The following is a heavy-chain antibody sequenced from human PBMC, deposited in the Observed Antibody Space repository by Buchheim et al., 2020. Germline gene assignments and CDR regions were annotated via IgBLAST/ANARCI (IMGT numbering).Heavy chain of an antibody. J-gene: IGHJ4*02. V-gene: IGHV1-69*08. Sequence: QVQLVQSGAEVKKPGSSVKVPCKASGGHFNTYKINWVRQAPGQGLEWMGKIIPIAGITNYARKFQGRVTLTADKSTSTAYLELSSLRSDDTALYYCATEPAYYYDSSGYPIDFWGQGTL. CDR3: ATEPAYYYDSSGYPIDF. CDR1: GGHFNTYK. CDR2: IIPIAGIT. D-gene: IGHD3-22*01.